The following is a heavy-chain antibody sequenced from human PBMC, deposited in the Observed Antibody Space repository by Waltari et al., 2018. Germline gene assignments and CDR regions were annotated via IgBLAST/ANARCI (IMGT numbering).Heavy chain of an antibody. CDR3: ARDEGMITFGGVLFDY. J-gene: IGHJ4*02. Sequence: EVQLVESGGGLVQPGGSLRLYCAASGFTFSSYWMSWVRQAPGKGLEWGAKRKQDGSGKDDVDSVKGRVTSSRDNAKNSLYLQMNSLRAEDTAVYYCARDEGMITFGGVLFDYWGQGTLVTVSS. CDR1: GFTFSSYW. D-gene: IGHD3-16*01. V-gene: IGHV3-7*01. CDR2: RKQDGSGK.